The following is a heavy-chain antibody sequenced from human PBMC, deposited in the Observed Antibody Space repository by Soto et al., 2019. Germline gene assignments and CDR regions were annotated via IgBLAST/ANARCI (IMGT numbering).Heavy chain of an antibody. CDR2: INHRGST. Sequence: QVQLQQWGAGLLKPSETLSLTCAVYGGSFSGYYWSWIRQPPGKGLECIGEINHRGSTNYNPSLKSRVTISVDTSKNQFSLKLSSVTAADTAVYYCARWMVYYYYYGMDVWGQGTTVTVSS. D-gene: IGHD2-8*01. CDR1: GGSFSGYY. V-gene: IGHV4-34*01. J-gene: IGHJ6*02. CDR3: ARWMVYYYYYGMDV.